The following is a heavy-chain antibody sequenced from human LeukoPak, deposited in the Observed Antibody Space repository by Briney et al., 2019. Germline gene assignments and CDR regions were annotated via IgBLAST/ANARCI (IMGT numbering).Heavy chain of an antibody. CDR3: ARDWEGGHGYYYNHGMDV. CDR2: ISYSGNT. J-gene: IGHJ6*02. D-gene: IGHD1-26*01. Sequence: PSETLSLTCTVSGGSISSYYWSWIRQPPGKGLEWIGYISYSGNTNYNPSLKSRVTIAVDTSKNHFSLKLRSVAAADTAVYYCARDWEGGHGYYYNHGMDVWGQGTTVTVSS. CDR1: GGSISSYY. V-gene: IGHV4-59*12.